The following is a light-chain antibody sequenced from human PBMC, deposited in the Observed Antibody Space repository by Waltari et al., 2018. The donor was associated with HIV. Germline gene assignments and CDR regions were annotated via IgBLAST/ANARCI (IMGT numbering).Light chain of an antibody. CDR2: GDS. J-gene: IGLJ1*01. CDR3: QTFDITLGGVYV. Sequence: QSVLTQPPSVSRAPWQRVTISFSWSTSHVGTIYLLSLYQKLYGMAPKLLISGDSHRPSGVPDRFSASKSGTSGSLTSTVRQPEDEADYYCQTFDITLGGVYVFGTGTKVTVL. CDR1: TSHVGTIYL. V-gene: IGLV1-40*01.